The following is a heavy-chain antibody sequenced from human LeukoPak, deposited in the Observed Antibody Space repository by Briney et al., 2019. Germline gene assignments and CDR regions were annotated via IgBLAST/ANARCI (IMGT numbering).Heavy chain of an antibody. CDR2: ISSSSSTI. Sequence: PGGSLRLSCAASGFTFSSYSMNWVRQAPGKGLEWVSYISSSSSTIYYAGSVKGRFTISRDNAKNSLFLQMNSLRAEDMAVYYCARSRGSSGSYPFDYWGQGTLVTVSS. CDR3: ARSRGSSGSYPFDY. V-gene: IGHV3-48*01. J-gene: IGHJ4*02. CDR1: GFTFSSYS. D-gene: IGHD1-26*01.